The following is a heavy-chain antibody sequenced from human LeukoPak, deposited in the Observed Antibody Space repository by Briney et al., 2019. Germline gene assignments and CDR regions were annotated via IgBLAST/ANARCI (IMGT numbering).Heavy chain of an antibody. CDR2: INGSGGST. CDR1: GFTFSSYG. CDR3: AKGASGNFDY. Sequence: LPGGSLRLSCAASGFTFSSYGMSWVRQAPGKGLEWVSGINGSGGSTYYADSVKGRLTISRDNSKNTLYVKMNTLRAEDTAVYYCAKGASGNFDYWGQGTLVTVSS. D-gene: IGHD4/OR15-4a*01. V-gene: IGHV3-23*01. J-gene: IGHJ4*02.